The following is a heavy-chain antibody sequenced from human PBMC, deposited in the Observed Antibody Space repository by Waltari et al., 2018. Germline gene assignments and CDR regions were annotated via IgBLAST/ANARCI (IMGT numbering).Heavy chain of an antibody. CDR1: GGTFSSYA. CDR2: IIPIFGTA. J-gene: IGHJ6*03. Sequence: QVQLVQSGAEVTKPGSSVKVSCKASGGTFSSYAISWVRQAPGQGLEWMGGIIPIFGTANYAQKFQGRVTITADESTSTAYMELSSLRSEDTAVYYCARGEFQGRLGIYYYMDVWGKGTTVTVSS. V-gene: IGHV1-69*12. D-gene: IGHD7-27*01. CDR3: ARGEFQGRLGIYYYMDV.